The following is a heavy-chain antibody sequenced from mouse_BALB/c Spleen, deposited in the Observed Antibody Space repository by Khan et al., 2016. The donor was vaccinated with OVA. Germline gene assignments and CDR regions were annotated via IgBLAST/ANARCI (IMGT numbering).Heavy chain of an antibody. CDR3: ARNGDYVHWYFDV. V-gene: IGHV2-2*02. CDR1: GFSLSSYG. CDR2: IWSGGTT. J-gene: IGHJ1*01. D-gene: IGHD2-13*01. Sequence: QVQLKQSGPGLVQPSQSLSIPCTVSGFSLSSYGVHWVRQSPGKGLEWLGVIWSGGTTDYNAAFISRLSISKDNSKSQVFFKMNSLQANDTAIYYCARNGDYVHWYFDVWGAGTTVTVSS.